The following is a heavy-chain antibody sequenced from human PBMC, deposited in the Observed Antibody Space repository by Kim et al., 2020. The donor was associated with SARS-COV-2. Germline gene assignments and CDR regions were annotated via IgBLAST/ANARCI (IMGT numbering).Heavy chain of an antibody. D-gene: IGHD6-19*01. J-gene: IGHJ3*02. V-gene: IGHV4-39*01. CDR3: ARTQRGRYSSVSAFDI. CDR2: IYYSGST. CDR1: GGSISSSSYY. Sequence: SETLSLTCTVSGGSISSSSYYWGWIRQPPGKGLEWIGSIYYSGSTYYNPSLKSRVTISVDTSKNQFSLKLSSVTAADTDVYYCARTQRGRYSSVSAFDIWGQATMVTVSS.